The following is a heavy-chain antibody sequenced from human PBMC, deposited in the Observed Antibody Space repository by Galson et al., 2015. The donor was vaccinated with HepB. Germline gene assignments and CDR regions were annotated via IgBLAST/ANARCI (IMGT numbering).Heavy chain of an antibody. J-gene: IGHJ4*02. D-gene: IGHD1-26*01. V-gene: IGHV3-23*01. CDR3: AKDAGGTDSGPFEY. CDR2: INDGGGNT. Sequence: SLRLSCAVSGSIVDYNYISWVRQAPGKGLQWVSTINDGGGNTHYADSVKGRFTISRDNSKNTLYLHMNSLRAEDAAVYYCAKDAGGTDSGPFEYWGQGTLVTVSS. CDR1: GSIVDYNY.